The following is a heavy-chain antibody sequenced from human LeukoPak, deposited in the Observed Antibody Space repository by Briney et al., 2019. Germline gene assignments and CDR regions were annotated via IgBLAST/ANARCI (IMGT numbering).Heavy chain of an antibody. V-gene: IGHV3-21*01. CDR3: ARVRSTLFEAVDLDAFDI. D-gene: IGHD6-19*01. Sequence: GGSLRLSCAASGFTFSSYSMNWVRQAPGKGLEWVSSISSSSSYIYYADSVKGRFTISRDNAKNSLYLQMNSLRAEDTAVYYCARVRSTLFEAVDLDAFDIWGQGTMVTVSS. CDR2: ISSSSSYI. J-gene: IGHJ3*02. CDR1: GFTFSSYS.